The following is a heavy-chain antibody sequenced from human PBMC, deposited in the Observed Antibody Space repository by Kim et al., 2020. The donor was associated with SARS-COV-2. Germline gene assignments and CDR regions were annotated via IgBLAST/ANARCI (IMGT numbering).Heavy chain of an antibody. CDR3: NSAGDNSGWYKY. V-gene: IGHV3-49*02. D-gene: IGHD6-19*01. J-gene: IGHJ4*02. CDR2: T. Sequence: TEDAGSVKDRFTMSRDDSKSIVYLQMNSLKTEDTAVYYCNSAGDNSGWYKYWGQGTLVTVSS.